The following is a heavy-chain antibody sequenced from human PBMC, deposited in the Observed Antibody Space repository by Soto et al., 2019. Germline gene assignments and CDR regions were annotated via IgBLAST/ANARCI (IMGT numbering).Heavy chain of an antibody. J-gene: IGHJ4*02. V-gene: IGHV4-31*03. Sequence: TLSLTCTVSGGSISSGCYYWSWIRQHPGKGLEWIGYIYYSGSTYYNPSLKSRVTISVDTSKNQFSLKLSSVTAADTAVYYCARVLGKYYDILTGYYGGSYYFDYWGQGTLVTVSS. CDR3: ARVLGKYYDILTGYYGGSYYFDY. D-gene: IGHD3-9*01. CDR2: IYYSGST. CDR1: GGSISSGCYY.